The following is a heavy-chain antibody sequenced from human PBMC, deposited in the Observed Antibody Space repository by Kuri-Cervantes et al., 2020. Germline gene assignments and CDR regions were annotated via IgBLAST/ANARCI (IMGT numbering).Heavy chain of an antibody. Sequence: SVQVSCNASGGTFSSYSISWVRQAPGQGLEWMGGIIPIFGTANYAQKFQGRVTITADESTSTAYMELSSLRSEDTAVYYCASGYCSSTSCYREVFDYWGQGTLVTVSS. CDR2: IIPIFGTA. CDR1: GGTFSSYS. J-gene: IGHJ4*02. D-gene: IGHD2-2*01. CDR3: ASGYCSSTSCYREVFDY. V-gene: IGHV1-69*13.